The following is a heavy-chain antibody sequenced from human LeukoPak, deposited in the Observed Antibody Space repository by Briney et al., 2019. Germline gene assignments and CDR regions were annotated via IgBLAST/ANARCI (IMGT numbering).Heavy chain of an antibody. D-gene: IGHD3-22*01. CDR3: ARDDKGYYDSRWTAFDI. CDR2: VFSSGGT. CDR1: GASNSDNA. Sequence: SETLSLTCTVSGASNSDNAWSWVRQPAGRGLEWIGRVFSSGGTLYNPSLNGRVTMSVDASKNQLSLKVTSVTVADTAVYYCARDDKGYYDSRWTAFDIWGQGTVVTVSS. J-gene: IGHJ3*02. V-gene: IGHV4-4*07.